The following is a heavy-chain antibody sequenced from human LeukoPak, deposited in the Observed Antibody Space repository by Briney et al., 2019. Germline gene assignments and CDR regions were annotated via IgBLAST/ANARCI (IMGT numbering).Heavy chain of an antibody. Sequence: GGSLRLSCAASGFTFSSYSMIWVRQAPGKGLEWVSSISSSSSYIYYADSVKGRFTISRDNAKNSLYLQMNSLRAEDTAVYYCARVGSSSWYGEDWFDPWGQGTLVTVSS. D-gene: IGHD6-13*01. V-gene: IGHV3-21*01. CDR2: ISSSSSYI. J-gene: IGHJ5*02. CDR1: GFTFSSYS. CDR3: ARVGSSSWYGEDWFDP.